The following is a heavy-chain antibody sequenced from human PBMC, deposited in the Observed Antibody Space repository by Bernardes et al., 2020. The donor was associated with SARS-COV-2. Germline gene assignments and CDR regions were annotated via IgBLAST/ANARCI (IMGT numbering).Heavy chain of an antibody. D-gene: IGHD3-22*01. CDR3: ASEEYDSSGYYYEVWFDT. CDR1: GFTFSSYA. Sequence: GGSLRLSCAASGFTFSSYAMSWVRQAPGKGLEWVSAISGSGGSTYYADSVKGRFTISRDNSKNTLYLQMNSLRAEDTAVYYCASEEYDSSGYYYEVWFDTWGQGTLVTVSS. J-gene: IGHJ5*02. CDR2: ISGSGGST. V-gene: IGHV3-23*01.